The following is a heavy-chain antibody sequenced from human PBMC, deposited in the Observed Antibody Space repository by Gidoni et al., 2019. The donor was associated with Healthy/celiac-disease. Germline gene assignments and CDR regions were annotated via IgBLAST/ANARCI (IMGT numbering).Heavy chain of an antibody. CDR2: IIPSFGTA. CDR3: ARDQEGNDSSGNTFDY. Sequence: QVQLVQSGAEVKKPGSSVKVSCKASGGTFSSYAISWVRQAPGQGLEWMGGIIPSFGTANYAQKFQGRVTITADESTSTAYMELSSLRSEDTAVYYCARDQEGNDSSGNTFDYWGQGTLVTVSS. CDR1: GGTFSSYA. V-gene: IGHV1-69*01. J-gene: IGHJ4*02. D-gene: IGHD3-22*01.